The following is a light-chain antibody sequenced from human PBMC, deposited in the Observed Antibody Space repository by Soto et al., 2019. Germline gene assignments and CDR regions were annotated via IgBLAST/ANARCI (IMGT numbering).Light chain of an antibody. CDR2: WAS. V-gene: IGKV4-1*01. CDR3: QQYYTTMPT. J-gene: IGKJ3*01. Sequence: DIVMTQSPDSLAVSLGERATINCKSSQSVLYSSNNKNYLAWYQQKPGQPPKLLIYWASTRESGVPDRVSGSGSGADFTLTISSLQAEDVAVYYCQQYYTTMPTFGPGTKVDIK. CDR1: QSVLYSSNNKNY.